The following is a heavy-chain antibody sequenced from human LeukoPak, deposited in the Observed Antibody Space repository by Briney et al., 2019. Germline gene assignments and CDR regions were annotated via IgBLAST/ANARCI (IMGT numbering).Heavy chain of an antibody. V-gene: IGHV3-7*01. CDR1: GFTFSSYW. D-gene: IGHD3-16*01. J-gene: IGHJ4*02. Sequence: GGSLRLSCAASGFTFSSYWMSWVRQAPGKGLEWVANIKQDGSEKYYVDSVKGRFTISRDNAKNSLYLQMNSLRAEDTAVYYCARSVGDYVWGSYEDLFDYWGQGTLVTVSS. CDR2: IKQDGSEK. CDR3: ARSVGDYVWGSYEDLFDY.